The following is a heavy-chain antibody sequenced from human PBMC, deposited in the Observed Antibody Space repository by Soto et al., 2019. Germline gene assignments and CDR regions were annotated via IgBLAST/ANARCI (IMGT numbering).Heavy chain of an antibody. CDR2: FDPEDGET. V-gene: IGHV1-24*01. CDR3: ATDGLGSGSYSQGILY. CDR1: GYTLTELS. D-gene: IGHD3-10*01. Sequence: QVPLVQSGAEVKKPGASVKVSCKVSGYTLTELSMHWVRQAPGKGLEWMGGFDPEDGETIYAQKFQGRVTMTEDTSTDTAYMELSSLRSEDTAVYYCATDGLGSGSYSQGILYWGQGTLVTVSS. J-gene: IGHJ4*02.